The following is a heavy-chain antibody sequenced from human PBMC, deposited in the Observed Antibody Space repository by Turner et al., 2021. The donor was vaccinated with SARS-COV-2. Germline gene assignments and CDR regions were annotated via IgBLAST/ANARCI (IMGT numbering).Heavy chain of an antibody. J-gene: IGHJ4*02. CDR1: GYTFTGYY. CDR3: ATDSYGTL. Sequence: QVQLVQSGAEVKKPGASVRVSCKASGYTFTGYYMHWVRQAPGQGLEWMGWISPDSGGTTYAKKFQGRVTMTRDTSISTAYMELSRLRSDDTAVYYCATDSYGTLWGQGTLVTVSS. D-gene: IGHD5-18*01. CDR2: ISPDSGGT. V-gene: IGHV1-2*02.